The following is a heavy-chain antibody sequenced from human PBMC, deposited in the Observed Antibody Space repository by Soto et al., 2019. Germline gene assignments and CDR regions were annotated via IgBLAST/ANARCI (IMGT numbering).Heavy chain of an antibody. CDR3: AKADGPVLLWFGELLSDPYYYGMDV. Sequence: GGSLRLSCAASGFTFSSYAMSWVRQAPGKGLEWVSAISGSGGSTYYADSVKGRFTISRDNSKNTLYLQMNSLRAEDTAVYYCAKADGPVLLWFGELLSDPYYYGMDVWGQGTTVTVSS. D-gene: IGHD3-10*01. J-gene: IGHJ6*02. CDR1: GFTFSSYA. V-gene: IGHV3-23*01. CDR2: ISGSGGST.